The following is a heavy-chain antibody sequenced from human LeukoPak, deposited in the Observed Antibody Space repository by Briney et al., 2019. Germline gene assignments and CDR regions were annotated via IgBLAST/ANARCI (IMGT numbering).Heavy chain of an antibody. V-gene: IGHV4-4*02. D-gene: IGHD6-13*01. CDR1: GGSISSSNW. CDR2: IYHSGST. Sequence: SETLSLTCAVSGGSISSSNWWSWVRQPPGKGLEWIGEIYHSGSTNYNPSLKSRVTISVDTSTNQFSLKLSSVTAADTAVYYCACCIAAAGTYYYYYYFMDVWGKGTTVTVSS. CDR3: ACCIAAAGTYYYYYYFMDV. J-gene: IGHJ6*03.